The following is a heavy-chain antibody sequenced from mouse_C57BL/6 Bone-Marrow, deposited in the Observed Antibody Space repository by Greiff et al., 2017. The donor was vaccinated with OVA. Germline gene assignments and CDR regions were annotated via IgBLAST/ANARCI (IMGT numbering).Heavy chain of an antibody. V-gene: IGHV1-26*01. J-gene: IGHJ3*01. D-gene: IGHD2-4*01. CDR3: ARVVYDYDEGFAY. CDR1: GYTFTDYY. CDR2: INPNNGGT. Sequence: VQLQQSGPELVKPGASVKISCKASGYTFTDYYMNWVKQSHGKSLEWIGDINPNNGGTSYNQKFKGKATLTVDKSSSTAYMELSSLTSEDSAVYYCARVVYDYDEGFAYWGQGTLVTVSA.